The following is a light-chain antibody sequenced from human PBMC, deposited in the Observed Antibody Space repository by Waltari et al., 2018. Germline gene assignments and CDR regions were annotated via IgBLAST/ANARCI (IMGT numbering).Light chain of an antibody. CDR1: NIGTYS. V-gene: IGLV3-21*04. CDR3: HVWHPHVDPGV. Sequence: SYVVTQPPSVSVAPGETATITCGGDNIGTYSVHWYQQKAGQAPVLVMFYDRDRPCGILDRFSGSNSGNTATLTISRVEAGDEARYYCHVWHPHVDPGVFGTGTEVTVL. CDR2: YDR. J-gene: IGLJ1*01.